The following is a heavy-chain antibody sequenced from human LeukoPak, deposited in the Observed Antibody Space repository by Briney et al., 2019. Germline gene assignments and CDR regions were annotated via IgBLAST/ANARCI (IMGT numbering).Heavy chain of an antibody. CDR2: INSDGSST. CDR3: XRXXSSSXYESYYYYYGMDV. D-gene: IGHD6-13*01. J-gene: IGHJ6*02. CDR1: GFTFSSYW. Sequence: HAGGSLRLSCAASGFTFSSYWMHWVRQAPGKGLVWVSRINSDGSSTSYADSVKGRFTISRDNAKNTLYLQMNSLRAEDTAVYYCXRXXSSSXYESYYYYYGMDVWGQGTTVTVSS. V-gene: IGHV3-74*01.